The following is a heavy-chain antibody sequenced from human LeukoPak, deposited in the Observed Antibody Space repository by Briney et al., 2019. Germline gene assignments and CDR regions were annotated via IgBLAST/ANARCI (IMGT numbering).Heavy chain of an antibody. CDR1: GFTVSSNY. CDR2: IYSGGST. J-gene: IGHJ4*02. Sequence: PGGSLRLSCAASGFTVSSNYMSWVRQAPGKGLEWVSVIYSGGSTYYADSVKGRFTISRGNSKNTLYLQMNSLRAEDTAVYYCARDSRAYYDSSGSPTFDYWGQGTLVTVSS. D-gene: IGHD3-22*01. V-gene: IGHV3-66*01. CDR3: ARDSRAYYDSSGSPTFDY.